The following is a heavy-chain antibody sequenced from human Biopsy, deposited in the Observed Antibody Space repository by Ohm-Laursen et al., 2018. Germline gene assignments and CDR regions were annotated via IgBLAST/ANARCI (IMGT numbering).Heavy chain of an antibody. J-gene: IGHJ4*02. V-gene: IGHV1-69*01. CDR3: ARGPHSGSHSCFDY. CDR2: IIPMFGTA. CDR1: GGTFINYA. Sequence: SSVTASCKASGGTFINYAISWVRQAPGQGLEWMGGIIPMFGTANYAQMFQGRVTISADESTSTSYMELNSLTTEDTAIYYCARGPHSGSHSCFDYWGRGTLVTVSS. D-gene: IGHD1-26*01.